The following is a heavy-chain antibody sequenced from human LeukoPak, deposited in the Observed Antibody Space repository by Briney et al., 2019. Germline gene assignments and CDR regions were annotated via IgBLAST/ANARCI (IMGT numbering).Heavy chain of an antibody. CDR2: ISYDGSNK. J-gene: IGHJ4*02. V-gene: IGHV3-30-3*01. Sequence: GRSLRLSCAASGFTFSSYAMHWVRQAPGKGLEWVAVISYDGSNKYYADSEKGRFTISRDNSKNTLYLQMNSLRAEDTAVYYCVKGRYFDWLLPSHFDYWGQGTLVTVSS. CDR3: VKGRYFDWLLPSHFDY. D-gene: IGHD3-9*01. CDR1: GFTFSSYA.